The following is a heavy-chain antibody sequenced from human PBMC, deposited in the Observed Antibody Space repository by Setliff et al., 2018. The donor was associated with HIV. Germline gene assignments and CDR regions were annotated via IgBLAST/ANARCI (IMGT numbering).Heavy chain of an antibody. CDR3: ARALYGDYGGDINWCDP. CDR1: GYTFINYA. CDR2: INTHTGSP. J-gene: IGHJ5*02. V-gene: IGHV7-4-1*02. D-gene: IGHD4-17*01. Sequence: ASVKVSCKASGYTFINYAMNWVRQAPGQGLEWMGWINTHTGSPTYAQAFTGLFVFSVDTSVSTAYLQISSLKAEDTAVYYCARALYGDYGGDINWCDPWGQGTLVTV.